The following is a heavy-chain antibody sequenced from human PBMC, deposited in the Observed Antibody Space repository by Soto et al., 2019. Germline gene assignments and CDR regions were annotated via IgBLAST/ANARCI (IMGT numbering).Heavy chain of an antibody. CDR2: INHSGST. CDR1: GGSFSGYY. D-gene: IGHD2-2*03. CDR3: ARGRLDIVVVPAANRGAFAI. J-gene: IGHJ3*02. Sequence: SETLSLSCAVYGGSFSGYYWSWIRQPPGKGQEWIGEINHSGSTNYNPSLKSRVTISVDTSKNQFSLKLSSVTAADTAVYYCARGRLDIVVVPAANRGAFAIWGQGTMVTVSS. V-gene: IGHV4-34*01.